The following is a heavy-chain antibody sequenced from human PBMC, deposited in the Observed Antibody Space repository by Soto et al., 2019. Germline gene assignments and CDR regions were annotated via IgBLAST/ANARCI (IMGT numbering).Heavy chain of an antibody. CDR2: IYYSGST. J-gene: IGHJ6*03. D-gene: IGHD3-16*01. Sequence: PSETLSLTCTVSGGSISSSAYYWSWIRQHPGKGLEWIGYIYYSGSTNYNPSLKSRVTISVDTSKNQFSLKLSSVTAADTAVYYCARHGLGEQLAHPHYYYYYMDVWGKGTTVTVSS. CDR3: ARHGLGEQLAHPHYYYYYMDV. V-gene: IGHV4-61*08. CDR1: GGSISSSAYY.